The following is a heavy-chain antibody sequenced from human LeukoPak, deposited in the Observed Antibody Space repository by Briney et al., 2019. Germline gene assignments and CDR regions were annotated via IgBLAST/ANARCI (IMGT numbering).Heavy chain of an antibody. D-gene: IGHD4/OR15-4a*01. CDR1: GFTISSNS. Sequence: GGSLRLSCTVSGFTISSNSMSWVRQAPGKGLEWVSFIYSDNTHYSNSVKGRFTISRDNSRNTLYLQMKILRAEDTAVYYCARRAGAYSHPYDYWGQGTLVTVSS. CDR2: IYSDNT. J-gene: IGHJ4*02. V-gene: IGHV3-53*01. CDR3: ARRAGAYSHPYDY.